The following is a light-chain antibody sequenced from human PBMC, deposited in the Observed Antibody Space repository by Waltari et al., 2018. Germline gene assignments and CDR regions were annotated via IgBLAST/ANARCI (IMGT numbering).Light chain of an antibody. J-gene: IGKJ1*01. CDR1: QSISEY. CDR2: KAS. V-gene: IGKV1-5*03. CDR3: QQYNTYSGT. Sequence: DIQMTQSPSPLSASVGDRVTITCRASQSISEYLAWYQQKPGKAPKLLIYKASSLESGVSSRFSGSGSGTEFTLTISSLQPDDFATYYCQQYNTYSGTFGRGTTVDVK.